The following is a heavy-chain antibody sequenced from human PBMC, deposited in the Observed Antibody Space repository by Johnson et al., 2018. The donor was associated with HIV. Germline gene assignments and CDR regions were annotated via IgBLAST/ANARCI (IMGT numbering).Heavy chain of an antibody. CDR3: ARAVCRGGRCYSHDAFDI. V-gene: IGHV3-13*04. CDR2: IGISGNT. Sequence: VQLVESGGGVVQPGRSLRLSCAASGFTFSSYAMHWVRQAPAKGLQWVSGIGISGNTNYPGSVKGRFTISRENVKNFVYLQMNSLRAGDTALYYCARAVCRGGRCYSHDAFDIWGQGTMVTVSS. D-gene: IGHD2-15*01. CDR1: GFTFSSYA. J-gene: IGHJ3*02.